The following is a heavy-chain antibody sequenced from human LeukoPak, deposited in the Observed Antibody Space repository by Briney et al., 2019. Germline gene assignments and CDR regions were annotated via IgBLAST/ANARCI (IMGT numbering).Heavy chain of an antibody. D-gene: IGHD4-11*01. J-gene: IGHJ4*02. V-gene: IGHV1-2*02. CDR3: ARWMATVTTPDH. CDR1: GYTFNGFY. CDR2: INPNSGGT. Sequence: ASVKVYCKASGYTFNGFYLHWVRQAPGQGLEWMGWINPNSGGTNYAQKFQGRVTMTRDTSISTAYMELSRLRSDDTAVYYCARWMATVTTPDHWGQGTLVTVSS.